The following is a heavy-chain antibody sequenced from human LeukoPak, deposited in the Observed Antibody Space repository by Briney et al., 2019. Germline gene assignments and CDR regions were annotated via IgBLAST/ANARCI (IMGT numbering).Heavy chain of an antibody. D-gene: IGHD6-13*01. CDR2: ISWNSGSI. CDR3: ARDLSSSWYPTLDY. J-gene: IGHJ4*02. CDR1: GFTFDDYA. Sequence: GGSLRLSCAASGFTFDDYAMHWVRQAPGKGLEWVSGISWNSGSIGYADSVKGRFTISRDNAKNSLYLQMNSLRAEDTAVYYCARDLSSSWYPTLDYWGQGTLVTVSS. V-gene: IGHV3-9*01.